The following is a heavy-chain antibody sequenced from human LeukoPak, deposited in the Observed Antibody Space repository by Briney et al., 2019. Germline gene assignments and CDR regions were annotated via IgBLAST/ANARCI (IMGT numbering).Heavy chain of an antibody. V-gene: IGHV5-51*01. CDR1: GYSFTSYC. D-gene: IGHD2-15*01. CDR2: VFPDDSNT. CDR3: ASRSGRGLYGMDV. J-gene: IGHJ6*02. Sequence: GGSLQIPCWGSGYSFTSYCVGWGGHMPGKGLEGMGTVFPDDSNTTYSPSFQGQVTISADKSISTAYLQWSSRKASDTALYYCASRSGRGLYGMDVWGLGTMVTVSS.